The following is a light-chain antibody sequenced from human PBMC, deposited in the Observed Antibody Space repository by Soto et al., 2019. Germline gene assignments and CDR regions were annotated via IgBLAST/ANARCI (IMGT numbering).Light chain of an antibody. CDR2: GAS. CDR3: QHYASFSGT. V-gene: IGKV3-20*01. J-gene: IGKJ1*01. CDR1: QSVSSSY. Sequence: IVLTQSPGTLSLSPWERATLSCRASQSVSSSYLAWYQQKSGQAPRLLIYGASNRATGIPDRFSGSGSGTDFTLTISSLQPDDFATYYCQHYASFSGTFGQGTKVDIK.